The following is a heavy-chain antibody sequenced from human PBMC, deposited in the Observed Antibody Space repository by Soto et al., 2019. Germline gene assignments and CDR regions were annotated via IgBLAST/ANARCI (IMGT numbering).Heavy chain of an antibody. CDR1: GFTCKSYA. CDR2: IRWNSGSI. D-gene: IGHD6-19*01. J-gene: IGHJ4*02. CDR3: VKDLHTQWLVSHFEY. V-gene: IGHV3-9*01. Sequence: EVQLVESGGGSVQPGRSLRLSCVASGFTCKSYAMHWVRQVPGKGLEWVSGIRWNSGSIGYEDSVKSRFTISRDNAQKSLYLEMNNLRVEATAFYYCVKDLHTQWLVSHFEYWEQGALVTVSS.